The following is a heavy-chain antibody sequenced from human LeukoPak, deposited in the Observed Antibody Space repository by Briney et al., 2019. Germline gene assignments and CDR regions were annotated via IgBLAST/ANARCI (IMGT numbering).Heavy chain of an antibody. V-gene: IGHV1-69*05. D-gene: IGHD3-22*01. J-gene: IGHJ4*02. Sequence: SVKVSCKASGGTFSSYTISWVRQAPGQGLEWMGRIIPIFGTANYAQKFQGRVTITTDESTSTAYMELSSLRSEDTAVYYCARDFGVGDSSGYYYDYWGQGTLVTVSS. CDR1: GGTFSSYT. CDR3: ARDFGVGDSSGYYYDY. CDR2: IIPIFGTA.